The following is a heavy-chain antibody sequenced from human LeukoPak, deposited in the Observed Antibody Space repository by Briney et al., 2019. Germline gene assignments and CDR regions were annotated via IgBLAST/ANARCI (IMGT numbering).Heavy chain of an antibody. CDR2: INHSGST. Sequence: PSETLSLTCAVYGGSFSAYYWSWIRQPPGKGLEWIGEINHSGSTNYNPSLKSRVTISVDTSENQFSLKLSSVTAADTAVYYCARRRAVAGTWYFDLWGRGTLVTVSS. D-gene: IGHD6-19*01. CDR3: ARRRAVAGTWYFDL. CDR1: GGSFSAYY. V-gene: IGHV4-34*01. J-gene: IGHJ2*01.